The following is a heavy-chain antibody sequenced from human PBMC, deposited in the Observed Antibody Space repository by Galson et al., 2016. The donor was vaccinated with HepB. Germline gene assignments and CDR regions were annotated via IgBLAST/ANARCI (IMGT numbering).Heavy chain of an antibody. Sequence: SVKVSCKASGYTFTNFPINWVRQAPGQRLEWMGWINTGNGDTRYSQSFQGRATITRDTSASTAYMELNTLTSEDTAVYYCVRDPVRGWAPFDYWGQGTLGTVSS. CDR3: VRDPVRGWAPFDY. CDR2: INTGNGDT. V-gene: IGHV1-3*04. D-gene: IGHD6-19*01. J-gene: IGHJ4*02. CDR1: GYTFTNFP.